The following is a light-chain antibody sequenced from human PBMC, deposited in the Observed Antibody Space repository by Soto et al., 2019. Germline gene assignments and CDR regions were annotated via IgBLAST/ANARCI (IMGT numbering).Light chain of an antibody. CDR1: SGHSDYA. Sequence: QPVLTQSPSASASLGASVKLTCTLSSGHSDYAIAWHQQQPEKGPRYLVKVNSDGSHSMGDGIPDRFSGSSSGAERYLTISSLQSEDEADYYCQTWGTGIWVFGGGTKVTVL. CDR2: VNSDGSH. CDR3: QTWGTGIWV. V-gene: IGLV4-69*01. J-gene: IGLJ3*02.